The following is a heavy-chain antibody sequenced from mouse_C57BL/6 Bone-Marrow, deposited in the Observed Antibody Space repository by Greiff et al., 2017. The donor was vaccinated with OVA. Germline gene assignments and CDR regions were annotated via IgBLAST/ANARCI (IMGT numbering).Heavy chain of an antibody. Sequence: QVQLKQSDAELVKPGASVKISCKVSGYTFTDHTIRWMKQRPEQGLEWIGYIYPRDGSTKYNEKFKGKATLTADKSSSTAYMQLNSLTSEDSAVYFCARSGYYGSSYRYYYAMDYWGQGTSVTVSS. CDR1: GYTFTDHT. D-gene: IGHD1-1*01. CDR3: ARSGYYGSSYRYYYAMDY. J-gene: IGHJ4*01. V-gene: IGHV1-78*01. CDR2: IYPRDGST.